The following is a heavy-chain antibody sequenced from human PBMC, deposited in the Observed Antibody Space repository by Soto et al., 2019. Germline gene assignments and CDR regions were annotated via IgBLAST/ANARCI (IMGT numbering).Heavy chain of an antibody. Sequence: SETLSLTCSVSGGSISGSYWSWIRQSPGKGLEWLGYVYHTGSTNYSPSLRSRVSISVDTSKNEFSLRLSSVTAADTAVYFCARSVAVPGAHIDYWGQGTQVTVSS. V-gene: IGHV4-59*01. D-gene: IGHD6-19*01. CDR2: VYHTGST. CDR1: GGSISGSY. J-gene: IGHJ4*02. CDR3: ARSVAVPGAHIDY.